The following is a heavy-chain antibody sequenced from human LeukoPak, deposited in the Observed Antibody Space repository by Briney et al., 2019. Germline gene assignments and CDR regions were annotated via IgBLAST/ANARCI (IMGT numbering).Heavy chain of an antibody. D-gene: IGHD3-9*01. Sequence: ASVKVSCKAFGYTFTSNYMHWVRQAPGQGPEWMGVISPSGGSTTYAQKFQGRVTITRDTSASTAYMELSSLRSEDMAVYYCARGHNYDILTGYYFYYYMDVWGKGTTVTVSS. V-gene: IGHV1-46*01. CDR3: ARGHNYDILTGYYFYYYMDV. CDR2: ISPSGGST. CDR1: GYTFTSNY. J-gene: IGHJ6*03.